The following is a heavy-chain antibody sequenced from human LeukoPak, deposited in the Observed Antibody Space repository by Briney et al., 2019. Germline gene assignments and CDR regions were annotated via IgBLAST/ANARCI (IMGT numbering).Heavy chain of an antibody. D-gene: IGHD6-6*01. V-gene: IGHV4-30-2*01. J-gene: IGHJ5*02. Sequence: PSETLSLTCTVSGGSISSGDYYWSWIRQPPGKGLEWIGYIYHSGSTYYNPSLKSRVTISVDRSKNQFSLKLSSETAADTAVYYCARESIAALNWFDPWGQGTLVTVSS. CDR1: GGSISSGDYY. CDR2: IYHSGST. CDR3: ARESIAALNWFDP.